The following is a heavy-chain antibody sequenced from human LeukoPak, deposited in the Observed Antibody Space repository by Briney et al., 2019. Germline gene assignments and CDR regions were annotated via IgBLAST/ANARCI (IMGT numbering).Heavy chain of an antibody. V-gene: IGHV3-9*01. CDR2: ISWNSGNI. CDR3: AKVDGYNSGWYDY. J-gene: IGHJ4*02. D-gene: IGHD6-19*01. CDR1: GFTFSSYW. Sequence: GGSLRLSCAASGFTFSSYWMSWVRQAPGKGLEWVSGISWNSGNIGYADSVKGRFTISRDNAKNSLYLQMNSLRTEDTALYYCAKVDGYNSGWYDYWGRGTLVTVSS.